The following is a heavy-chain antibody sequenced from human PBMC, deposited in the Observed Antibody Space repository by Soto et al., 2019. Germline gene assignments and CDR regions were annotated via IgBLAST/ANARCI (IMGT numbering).Heavy chain of an antibody. CDR2: ISSSSSYI. J-gene: IGHJ4*02. CDR3: ARGCGRAAPRPPGY. D-gene: IGHD6-6*01. Sequence: EVQLVESGGGLVKPGGSLRLSCAASGFTFSIYSMTWVRQAPGKGLEWVADISSSSSYINYADSLKGRFTISRDNAKNSLYLQMNSLIDEVTAVDSCARGCGRAAPRPPGYWGQGTLVTVSS. V-gene: IGHV3-21*01. CDR1: GFTFSIYS.